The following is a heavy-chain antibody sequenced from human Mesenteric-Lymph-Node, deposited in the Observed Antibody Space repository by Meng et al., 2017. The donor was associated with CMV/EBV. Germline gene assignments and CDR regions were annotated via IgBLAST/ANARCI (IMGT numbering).Heavy chain of an antibody. J-gene: IGHJ4*02. CDR2: IHPVGTNT. CDR1: GASISSNNYY. D-gene: IGHD5-18*01. CDR3: ARVGGPPPRYNYAGYYFDY. Sequence: GGSLRLSCTVSGASISSNNYYWGWIRQPPGKGLVWVSRIHPVGTNTIYADSVKGRFTISRDNARNALYLQMNSLRVEDTAVYYCARVGGPPPRYNYAGYYFDYWGRGTLVTVSS. V-gene: IGHV3-74*01.